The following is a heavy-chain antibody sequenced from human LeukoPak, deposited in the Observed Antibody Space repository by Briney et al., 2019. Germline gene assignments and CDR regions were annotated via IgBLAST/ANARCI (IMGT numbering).Heavy chain of an antibody. J-gene: IGHJ4*02. CDR2: ISGSGGST. CDR3: AKAPVVVPAAIDY. V-gene: IGHV3-23*01. Sequence: GGSLRLSCAASGFTFSSYAMSWVRQAPGKGLEWVSAISGSGGSTYYADSVKGWFTISRDNSKSTLYLQMNSLRAEDTAVYYCAKAPVVVPAAIDYWGQGTLVTVSS. D-gene: IGHD2-2*02. CDR1: GFTFSSYA.